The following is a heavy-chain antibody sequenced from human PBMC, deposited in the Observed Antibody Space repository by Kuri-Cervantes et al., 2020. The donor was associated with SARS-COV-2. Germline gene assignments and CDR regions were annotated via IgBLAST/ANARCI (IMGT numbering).Heavy chain of an antibody. D-gene: IGHD3-3*01. CDR3: ARDMTIFGVVTYYFDY. V-gene: IGHV3-48*04. CDR1: GFIFSSHS. J-gene: IGHJ4*02. Sequence: GESLKISCAASGFIFSSHSMNWVRQAPGKGLEWVSYISSSSSTIYYADSVKGRFTISRDNAKNSLYLQMNSLRAEDTAVYYCARDMTIFGVVTYYFDYWGQGTLVTVSS. CDR2: ISSSSSTI.